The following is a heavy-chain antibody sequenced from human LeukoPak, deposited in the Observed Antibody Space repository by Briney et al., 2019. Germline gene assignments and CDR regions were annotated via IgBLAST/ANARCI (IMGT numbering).Heavy chain of an antibody. V-gene: IGHV3-30-3*01. CDR2: ISYDGSNK. D-gene: IGHD6-6*01. CDR1: GFTFSSYA. CDR3: ARGGYLAAPPNY. J-gene: IGHJ4*02. Sequence: GGSLRLSCAASGFTFSSYAMHWVRQAPGKGLEWVAVISYDGSNKYYADSVKSRFTISRDNSKNTLYLQMNSLRAEDTAVYYCARGGYLAAPPNYWGQGTLVTVSS.